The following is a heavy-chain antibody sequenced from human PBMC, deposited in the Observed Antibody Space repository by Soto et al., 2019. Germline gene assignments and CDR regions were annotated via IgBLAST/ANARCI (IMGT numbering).Heavy chain of an antibody. J-gene: IGHJ6*02. CDR3: ARVASSIVVVPDYGMDV. CDR2: ISGKNGNT. CDR1: GYTFISHG. Sequence: QVQLVQSGVEVKKPGASVKVSCKASGYTFISHGISWVRQAHGPGLEWMGWISGKNGNTNYAQKRQGRVTLTTDTSTSTAYMELRSLRSDDTAVYYWARVASSIVVVPDYGMDVWGQGTTVTVSS. D-gene: IGHD2-15*01. V-gene: IGHV1-18*04.